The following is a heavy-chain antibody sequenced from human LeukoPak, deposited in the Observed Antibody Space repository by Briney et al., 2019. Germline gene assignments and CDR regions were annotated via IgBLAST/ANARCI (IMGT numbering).Heavy chain of an antibody. Sequence: PGGSLRLSCAASGFTFSSYWMSWVRQAPGKGLEWVANIKQDGSEKYYVDSVKGRFTISRDNAKNSLYLQMNSLKTEDTAVYFCTTLSSYFGVVIRDYWGQGTPVTVSS. J-gene: IGHJ4*02. D-gene: IGHD3-3*01. CDR3: TTLSSYFGVVIRDY. CDR1: GFTFSSYW. V-gene: IGHV3-7*03. CDR2: IKQDGSEK.